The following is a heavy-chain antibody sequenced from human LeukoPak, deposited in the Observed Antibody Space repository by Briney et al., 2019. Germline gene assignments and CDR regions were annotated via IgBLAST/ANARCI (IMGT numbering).Heavy chain of an antibody. CDR2: ISSSGSNI. D-gene: IGHD1/OR15-1a*01. Sequence: PGGSLRLSCAGSGFTFSDYYMTWIRQAPGKGLEWLAYISSSGSNISFADSVKGRFTVSRDNTKNSLDLQMNNLRAEDAAIYYCARPLTKAGRNPFEIWGLGTRVTVSS. CDR1: GFTFSDYY. J-gene: IGHJ3*02. V-gene: IGHV3-11*01. CDR3: ARPLTKAGRNPFEI.